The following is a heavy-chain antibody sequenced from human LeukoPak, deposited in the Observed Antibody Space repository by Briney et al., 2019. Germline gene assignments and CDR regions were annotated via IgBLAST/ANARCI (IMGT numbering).Heavy chain of an antibody. CDR2: MNPNSGNT. CDR1: GYTFTSYD. J-gene: IGHJ6*03. V-gene: IGHV1-8*01. Sequence: ASVKVSCKASGYTFTSYDINWVRQATGQGLEWMGWMNPNSGNTGYAQKFQGRATMTRNTSISTAYMELSSLRSEDTAVYYCARGFVEGLYYYYYYMDVWGKGTTVTVSS. CDR3: ARGFVEGLYYYYYYMDV.